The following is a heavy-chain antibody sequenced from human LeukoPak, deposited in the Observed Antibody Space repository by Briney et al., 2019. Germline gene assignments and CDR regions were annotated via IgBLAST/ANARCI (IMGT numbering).Heavy chain of an antibody. D-gene: IGHD3-22*01. CDR1: GFTFSSYW. CDR2: INSDGSST. Sequence: PGGSLRLSCAASGFTFSSYWMHWVRQAPGKGLVWVSRINSDGSSTSYADSVKGRFTISRDNAKNTLYLQMNSLRAEDTAVYYCARVPTTYYYDSSGPSVSAFDIWGQGTMVTVSS. CDR3: ARVPTTYYYDSSGPSVSAFDI. J-gene: IGHJ3*02. V-gene: IGHV3-74*01.